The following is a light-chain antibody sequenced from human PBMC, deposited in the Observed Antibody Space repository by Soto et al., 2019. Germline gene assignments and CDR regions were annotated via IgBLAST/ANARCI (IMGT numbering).Light chain of an antibody. V-gene: IGLV7-43*01. CDR3: LLYHGAAQV. CDR1: TGAVTSDYY. Sequence: QAVVTQEPSLTVSPGGTVTLTCASSTGAVTSDYYPNWLQQKPGQAPRSLIHSTYTRHFWTPARFSGSLLGGKAALTVSDVQPEDEADYYCLLYHGAAQVFGGATKLTVL. CDR2: STY. J-gene: IGLJ3*02.